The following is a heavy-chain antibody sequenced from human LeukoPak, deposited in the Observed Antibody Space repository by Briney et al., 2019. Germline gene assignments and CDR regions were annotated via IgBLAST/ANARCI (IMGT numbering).Heavy chain of an antibody. Sequence: SETLSLTCTVSGGSLNVYYSNWIRQAPRKGPECIGISHYSGLAVHSTPLKSRVGMSVDPSRNQFSLDLSSVTAADTALYCGERDHTEDEWNSFDSWGQGILVTVSS. D-gene: IGHD3-3*01. V-gene: IGHV4-59*01. CDR1: GGSLNVYY. CDR3: ERDHTEDEWNSFDS. CDR2: SHYSGLA. J-gene: IGHJ4*02.